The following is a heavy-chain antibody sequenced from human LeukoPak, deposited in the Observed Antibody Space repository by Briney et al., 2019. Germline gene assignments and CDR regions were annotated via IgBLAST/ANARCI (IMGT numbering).Heavy chain of an antibody. CDR1: GFTFSSYA. V-gene: IGHV3-23*01. Sequence: PGGSLRLSCAASGFTFSSYAMSWVRQAPGKGLEWVSAISGSGGSTYYADSVKGRFTISRDNSKNTLYLQMNSLRAEDTAVYYCAKDPDNIAAAGTDWFDPWGQGTLVTVSS. CDR3: AKDPDNIAAAGTDWFDP. J-gene: IGHJ5*02. CDR2: ISGSGGST. D-gene: IGHD6-13*01.